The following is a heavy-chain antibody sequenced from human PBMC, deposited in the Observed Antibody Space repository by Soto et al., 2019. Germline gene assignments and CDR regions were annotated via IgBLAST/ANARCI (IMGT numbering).Heavy chain of an antibody. CDR1: GFTFSDHY. Sequence: EVQLVESGGGLVQPGGSLRLSCAVSGFTFSDHYMDWVRQAPGKGLEWVGRSRNKANTYTTEYAASVKGRFSISRDDSKNSLYLQKNSLKTEDTAVYYCAREYPYDKRYFDYWGQGTLVTVSS. CDR3: AREYPYDKRYFDY. CDR2: SRNKANTYTT. D-gene: IGHD3-22*01. V-gene: IGHV3-72*01. J-gene: IGHJ4*02.